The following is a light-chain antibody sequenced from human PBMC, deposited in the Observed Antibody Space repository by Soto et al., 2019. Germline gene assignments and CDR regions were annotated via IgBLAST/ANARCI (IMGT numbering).Light chain of an antibody. CDR2: AAS. CDR1: QSISNY. J-gene: IGKJ4*01. Sequence: DMEMTQSPSSLSASVGDRVTITCRARQSISNYLNWYQHKPGKVPKLLIYAASSLQSGVPTRFSGSRSGTDFTLTINSLPPEDFATYYCQQSYGTPLTFGGGTKIESK. CDR3: QQSYGTPLT. V-gene: IGKV1-39*01.